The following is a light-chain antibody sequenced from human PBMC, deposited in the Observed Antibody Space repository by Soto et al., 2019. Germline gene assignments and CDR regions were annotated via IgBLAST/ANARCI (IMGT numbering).Light chain of an antibody. V-gene: IGLV2-11*01. CDR2: DVT. CDR3: CSYAGSYTYV. J-gene: IGLJ1*01. CDR1: SSDVGGYNY. Sequence: QSALTQPRSVSGSPGQSVTISCTGTSSDVGGYNYVSWYQHHPGKAPKLMIYDVTKRPSGVPDRFSGSKSGNTASLTISGLQAEDEADYYCCSYAGSYTYVFGPGTKVTVL.